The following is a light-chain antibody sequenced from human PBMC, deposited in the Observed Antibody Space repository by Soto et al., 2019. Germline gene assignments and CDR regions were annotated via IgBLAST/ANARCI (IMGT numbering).Light chain of an antibody. CDR1: QSVSSY. CDR3: QQRSNWPPN. J-gene: IGKJ5*01. CDR2: DAS. V-gene: IGKV3-11*01. Sequence: SPGERATLSCRVSQSVSSYLAWYQQKPGQAPRLLIYDASNRATGIPARFSGSGSGTDFTLTISSLEPEDFAVYYCQQRSNWPPNFGQGTRLEIK.